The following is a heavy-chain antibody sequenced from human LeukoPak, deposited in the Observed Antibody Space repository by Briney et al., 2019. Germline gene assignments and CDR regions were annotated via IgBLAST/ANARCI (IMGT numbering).Heavy chain of an antibody. CDR3: ARGRIAAAGTGWFDP. CDR1: GGSIDNTPYY. V-gene: IGHV4-39*07. J-gene: IGHJ5*02. CDR2: IYTSGST. D-gene: IGHD6-13*01. Sequence: SETLSLTCTVSGGSIDNTPYYWVWIRQPPGKGLEWIGRIYTSGSTNYNPSLKSRVTISVDTSKNQFSLKLSSVTAADTAVYYCARGRIAAAGTGWFDPWGQGTLVTVSS.